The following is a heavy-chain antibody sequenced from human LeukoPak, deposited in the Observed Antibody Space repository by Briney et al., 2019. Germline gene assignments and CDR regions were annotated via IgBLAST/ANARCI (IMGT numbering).Heavy chain of an antibody. J-gene: IGHJ6*03. V-gene: IGHV4-39*07. D-gene: IGHD3-10*01. CDR3: ARRAAVRGATILGNYMDV. CDR2: IFYSGST. CDR1: GGSISTSSYY. Sequence: SETLSLTCTVSGGSISTSSYYWGWVRQPPGKGLEWIGNIFYSGSTYYSPSLKSRVTISVDTSKNQFSLKLSSVTAADTAVYYCARRAAVRGATILGNYMDVWGKGTTVTISS.